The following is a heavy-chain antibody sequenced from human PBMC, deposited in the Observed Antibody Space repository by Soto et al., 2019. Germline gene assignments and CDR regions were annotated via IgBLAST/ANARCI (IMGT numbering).Heavy chain of an antibody. V-gene: IGHV1-18*01. CDR2: ISGYNGDA. CDR3: AKNGRPPYYYYGLDV. CDR1: GYSFSFYG. Sequence: ASVKVSCKASGYSFSFYGISWVRQAPGQGLEWMGWISGYNGDANYAQRFQGRVSMTIDTSTTTAYMELRTLTPDDTAVYYCAKNGRPPYYYYGLDVWGQGTTVTVSS. D-gene: IGHD2-8*01. J-gene: IGHJ6*02.